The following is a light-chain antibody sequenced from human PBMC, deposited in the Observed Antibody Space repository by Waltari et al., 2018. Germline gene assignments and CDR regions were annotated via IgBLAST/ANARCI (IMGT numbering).Light chain of an antibody. Sequence: EIVLTQSPGTLSLSPGERATFSCRASQSLRNNSLAWYQQNPGQAPRLLIYDASTRASGIPDRVSGSGSGTDFTLTITRLEPEDVSMYYCQQYDRSPYSFGQGTQLDLK. CDR1: QSLRNNS. CDR3: QQYDRSPYS. J-gene: IGKJ2*03. CDR2: DAS. V-gene: IGKV3-20*01.